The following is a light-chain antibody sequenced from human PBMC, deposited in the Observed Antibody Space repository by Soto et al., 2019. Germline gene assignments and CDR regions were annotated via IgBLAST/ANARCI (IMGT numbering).Light chain of an antibody. CDR2: GAS. Sequence: EFVLTQSPCTLSLSPWERGTRSCSASQSVRSNLAWYQQKPGQAPRLLIYGASTRATGIPARFSGSGSGRDFTLTISRLEPEDFAVYYCQKYGSSSWKFGQGTKVDIK. CDR1: QSVRSN. V-gene: IGKV3-20*01. J-gene: IGKJ1*01. CDR3: QKYGSSSWK.